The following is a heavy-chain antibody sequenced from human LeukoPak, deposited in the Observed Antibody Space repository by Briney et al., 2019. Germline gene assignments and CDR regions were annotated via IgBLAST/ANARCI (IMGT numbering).Heavy chain of an antibody. V-gene: IGHV5-51*01. CDR3: ARPTSDYDFWSGFNWFDP. D-gene: IGHD3-3*01. J-gene: IGHJ5*02. CDR2: IYPGDSDT. Sequence: GESLKISCKGSGYSFTSYWIGWVRQMPGKGLEWMGIIYPGDSDTRYSPSFQGQVTISADKSISTAYLQWSSLKASDTAMYYCARPTSDYDFWSGFNWFDPWGQGTLVTVSS. CDR1: GYSFTSYW.